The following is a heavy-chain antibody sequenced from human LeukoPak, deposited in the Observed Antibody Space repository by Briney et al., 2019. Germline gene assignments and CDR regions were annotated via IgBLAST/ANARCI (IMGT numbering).Heavy chain of an antibody. CDR2: IFGSGGST. V-gene: IGHV3-23*01. J-gene: IGHJ4*02. CDR3: AKTTTGYSSGRYPGWPVDY. Sequence: GGSLRLSCAASGFTFSSYAMSWVRQAPGKGLEWVSGIFGSGGSTHYADSVKGRFAISRDNSKNTVYLQMNSLRAEDTAVYYCAKTTTGYSSGRYPGWPVDYWGQGTLVTVSS. D-gene: IGHD6-19*01. CDR1: GFTFSSYA.